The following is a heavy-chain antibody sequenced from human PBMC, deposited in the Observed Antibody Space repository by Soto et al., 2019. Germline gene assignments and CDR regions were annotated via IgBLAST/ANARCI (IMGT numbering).Heavy chain of an antibody. CDR3: AKEGGDTYYYYYGMDV. J-gene: IGHJ6*02. D-gene: IGHD3-16*01. CDR2: ISYDGSNK. CDR1: GFTFSSYG. V-gene: IGHV3-30*18. Sequence: QVQLVESGGGVVQPGRSLRLSCAASGFTFSSYGMHWVRQAPGKGLEWVAVISYDGSNKYYADSVKGRFTISRDNSKNTLYLQMNSLRAEDKAVYYCAKEGGDTYYYYYGMDVWGQGTTVTVSS.